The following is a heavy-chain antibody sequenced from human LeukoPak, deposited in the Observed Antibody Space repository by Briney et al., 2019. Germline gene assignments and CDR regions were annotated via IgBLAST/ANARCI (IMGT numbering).Heavy chain of an antibody. CDR3: ARRAPTRYFDY. Sequence: GGSLRLSCAASGFTFSSYWMHWVRQAPGKGLVWVSAINNGGSTTAYADSVKGRFTISRDNAKNTLYLQMNSLRAEDTAVYYCARRAPTRYFDYWGQGTQVTVSS. D-gene: IGHD5-24*01. J-gene: IGHJ4*02. CDR1: GFTFSSYW. V-gene: IGHV3-74*01. CDR2: INNGGSTT.